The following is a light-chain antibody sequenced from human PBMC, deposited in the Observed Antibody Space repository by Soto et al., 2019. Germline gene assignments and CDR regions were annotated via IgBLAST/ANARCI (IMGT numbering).Light chain of an antibody. CDR2: DAS. CDR3: QQFEDLPT. J-gene: IGKJ5*01. V-gene: IGKV1-33*01. CDR1: QDIRHY. Sequence: DIHLTQSPPTLSASLGDRVTITLQASQDIRHYLNWYQQKPGKAPNLLICDASNLEPGVPSRFSGSGSGTDFTLTINSLQPEDFATYYCQQFEDLPTFGQGTRLEIK.